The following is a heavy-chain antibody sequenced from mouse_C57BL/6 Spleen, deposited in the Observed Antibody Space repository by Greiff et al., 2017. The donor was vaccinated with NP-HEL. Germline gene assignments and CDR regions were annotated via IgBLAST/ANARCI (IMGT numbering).Heavy chain of an antibody. Sequence: EVQLVESEGGLVQPGSSMKLSCTASGFTFSDYYMAWVRQVPEKGLEWVANINYDGSSTYYLDSLKSRFIISRDNAKNILYLQMSSLKSEDTATYYCARGGSYDGYLYWYFDVWGTGTTVTVSS. V-gene: IGHV5-16*01. CDR3: ARGGSYDGYLYWYFDV. CDR2: INYDGSST. CDR1: GFTFSDYY. D-gene: IGHD2-3*01. J-gene: IGHJ1*03.